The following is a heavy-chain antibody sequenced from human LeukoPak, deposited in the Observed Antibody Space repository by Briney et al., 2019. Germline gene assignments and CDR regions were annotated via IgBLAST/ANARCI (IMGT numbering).Heavy chain of an antibody. D-gene: IGHD1-1*01. CDR2: IIPIFGTA. CDR3: ARDWGTTGTTGWFDP. J-gene: IGHJ5*02. Sequence: ASVKVSCKASGGTFSSYAISWVRQAPGQGLEWMGGIIPIFGTASYAQKFQGRVTITADKSTSTAYMELSSLRSEDTAVYYCARDWGTTGTTGWFDPWGQGTLVTVSS. V-gene: IGHV1-69*06. CDR1: GGTFSSYA.